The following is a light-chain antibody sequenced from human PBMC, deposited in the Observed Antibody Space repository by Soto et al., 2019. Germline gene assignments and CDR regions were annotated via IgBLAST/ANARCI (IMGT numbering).Light chain of an antibody. CDR3: HQANSFPIT. V-gene: IGKV1-12*01. J-gene: IGKJ5*01. CDR2: AAS. Sequence: DIQMTQSPSSVSASVGDRVTITCRASQDIRSWLTWYQQKPGKAPKVLIYAASSLQSGVPSRFSGSGSGTDFTLTSSTLQPEDSGTYYCHQANSFPITFGQGTRLEIK. CDR1: QDIRSW.